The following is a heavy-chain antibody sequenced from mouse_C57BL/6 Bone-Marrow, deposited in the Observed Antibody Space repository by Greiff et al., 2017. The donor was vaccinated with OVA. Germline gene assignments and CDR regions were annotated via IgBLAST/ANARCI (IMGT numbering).Heavy chain of an antibody. CDR1: GYTFTSYW. CDR3: ARDLHWYFDV. Sequence: LQESGAELVMPGASVKLSCKASGYTFTSYWMHWVKQRPGQGLEWIGEIDPSDSYTNYNQKFKGKSTLTVDKSSSTAYMQLSSLTSEDSAVYYCARDLHWYFDVWGTGTTVTVSS. CDR2: IDPSDSYT. V-gene: IGHV1-69*01. J-gene: IGHJ1*03.